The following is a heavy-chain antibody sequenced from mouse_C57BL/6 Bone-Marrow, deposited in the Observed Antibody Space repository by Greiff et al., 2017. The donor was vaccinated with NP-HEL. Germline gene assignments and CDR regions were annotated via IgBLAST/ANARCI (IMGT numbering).Heavy chain of an antibody. D-gene: IGHD1-1*01. CDR3: ARGTTVVAYYFDY. J-gene: IGHJ2*01. CDR1: GYTFTDHT. V-gene: IGHV1-78*01. Sequence: VKLMESDAELVKPGASVKISCTVSGYTFTDHTIHWMKQRPEQGLEWIGYIYPRDGSTKYNEKFKGKATLTADKSSSTAYMQLNSLTSEDSAVYFCARGTTVVAYYFDYWGQGTTLTVSS. CDR2: IYPRDGST.